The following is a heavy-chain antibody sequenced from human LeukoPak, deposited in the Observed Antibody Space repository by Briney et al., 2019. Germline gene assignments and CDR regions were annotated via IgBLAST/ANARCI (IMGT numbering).Heavy chain of an antibody. V-gene: IGHV3-30*02. J-gene: IGHJ4*02. CDR1: GFTFSSSD. Sequence: GGSLRLSCAASGFTFSSSDMHWLRQAPGKGLEWVAFIRSDGSDKYYGDSVKGRVTISRDNSENTLDLQMKSLRGEDTAVYYCAKAVGASRPFDYWGQGTLVTVSS. CDR2: IRSDGSDK. D-gene: IGHD1-26*01. CDR3: AKAVGASRPFDY.